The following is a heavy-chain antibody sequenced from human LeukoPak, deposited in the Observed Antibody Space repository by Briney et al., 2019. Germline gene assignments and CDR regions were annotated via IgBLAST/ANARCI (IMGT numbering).Heavy chain of an antibody. D-gene: IGHD6-13*01. CDR1: GGSFSGYY. CDR2: INHSGST. V-gene: IGHV4-34*01. Sequence: SETLSLTCAVYGGSFSGYYWSWIRQPPGKGLEWIGEINHSGSTNYNPSLKSRVTISVDTSKNQFSLKLSPVTAADTAVYYCARDRLSVRRRIAAAGKTGYFDYWGQGTLVTVSS. J-gene: IGHJ4*02. CDR3: ARDRLSVRRRIAAAGKTGYFDY.